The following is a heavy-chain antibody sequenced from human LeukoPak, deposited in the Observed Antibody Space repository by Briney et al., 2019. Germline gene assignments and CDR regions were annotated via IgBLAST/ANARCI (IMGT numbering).Heavy chain of an antibody. CDR3: AKYTSGRANDY. CDR2: TYYGEST. Sequence: SETLSLTCTVSGGSINSYSYYWGWIRQPPGEGLEWIGTTYYGESTYYNPSLESRVTIAVDTSKNQFSLRLNSVTAADTAVYYCAKYTSGRANDYWGQGTLVTVSS. CDR1: GGSINSYSYY. J-gene: IGHJ4*02. D-gene: IGHD2-2*01. V-gene: IGHV4-39*07.